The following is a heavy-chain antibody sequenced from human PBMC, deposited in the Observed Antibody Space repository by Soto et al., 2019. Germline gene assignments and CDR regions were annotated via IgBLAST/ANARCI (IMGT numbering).Heavy chain of an antibody. CDR2: ISYGGSNK. J-gene: IGHJ3*02. CDR3: ARTPDI. V-gene: IGHV3-33*05. Sequence: WIRQPPGKGLEWVAVISYGGSNKYYADSVKGRFTISRDNSKNTLYLQMNSLRAEDTAVYYCARTPDIWGQGTMVTVSS.